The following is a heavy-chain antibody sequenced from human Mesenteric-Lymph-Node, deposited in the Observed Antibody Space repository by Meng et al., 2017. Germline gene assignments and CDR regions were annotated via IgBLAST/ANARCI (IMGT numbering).Heavy chain of an antibody. J-gene: IGHJ6*02. Sequence: GESLKISCRTSGFIFASSVMTWVRQSPGKGLEWVANIKQDGSEEYYVDSVKGRFTISRDNAQKSLYLQMNSLRAEDTAVFYCARSLVPWYGYYGLDVWGQGTTVIV. CDR3: ARSLVPWYGYYGLDV. CDR2: IKQDGSEE. CDR1: GFIFASSV. V-gene: IGHV3-7*01. D-gene: IGHD3-10*01.